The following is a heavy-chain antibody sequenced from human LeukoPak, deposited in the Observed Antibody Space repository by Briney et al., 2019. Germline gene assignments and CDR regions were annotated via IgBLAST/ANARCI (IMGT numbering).Heavy chain of an antibody. J-gene: IGHJ4*02. D-gene: IGHD2-15*01. CDR3: TTDVVVVAATLLTNY. CDR1: GFTFSNAW. Sequence: GGSPRLSCAASGFTFSNAWMSWVRQAPGKGLEWVGRIKSKTDGGTTDYAAPVKGRFSISRDDSKNTLYLQMNSLKTEDTAVYYCTTDVVVVAATLLTNYWGQGTLVTVSS. V-gene: IGHV3-15*01. CDR2: IKSKTDGGTT.